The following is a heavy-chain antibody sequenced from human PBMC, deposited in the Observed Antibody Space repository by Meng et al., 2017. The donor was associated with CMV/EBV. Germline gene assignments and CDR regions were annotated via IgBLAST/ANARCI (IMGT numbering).Heavy chain of an antibody. Sequence: ASVKVSCKASGGTFSSYAISWVRQAPGQGLEWMGWINPNSGGTNYAQKFQGRVTMTRDTSISTAYMELSRLRSDDTAVYYCAKGDIVVVPAVYYYGMDVWGQGTTVTVSS. V-gene: IGHV1-2*02. D-gene: IGHD2-2*01. J-gene: IGHJ6*02. CDR3: AKGDIVVVPAVYYYGMDV. CDR1: GGTFSSYA. CDR2: INPNSGGT.